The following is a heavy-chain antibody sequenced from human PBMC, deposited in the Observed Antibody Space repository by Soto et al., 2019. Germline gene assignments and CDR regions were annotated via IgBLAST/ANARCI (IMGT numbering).Heavy chain of an antibody. CDR1: GGSISSSSYC. D-gene: IGHD4-17*01. Sequence: GKTSETLSLTCTVSGGSISSSSYCWDWIRQPPEEGLAWLGGIYYSGSTYYNPSLKSRVTISVDTSKNQFSLKLSSVTAADTAVYYCARRRKNTVKFFDYWGQGTLVTVSS. CDR2: IYYSGST. CDR3: ARRRKNTVKFFDY. V-gene: IGHV4-39*01. J-gene: IGHJ4*02.